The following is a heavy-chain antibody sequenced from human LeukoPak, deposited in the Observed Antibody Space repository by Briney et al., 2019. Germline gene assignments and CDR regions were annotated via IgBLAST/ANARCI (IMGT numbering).Heavy chain of an antibody. CDR3: SGRSGFSSIY. Sequence: GGSLRLSCEASGFSFDTHWMDWVRQFPGGGLEWVANIKPDGSAEYYLDSVKGRFSISRDNVKNLVYLQLNSLRTEDTAVYYCSGRSGFSSIYWGQGTLVTVSS. CDR1: GFSFDTHW. V-gene: IGHV3-7*01. D-gene: IGHD2-2*01. CDR2: IKPDGSAE. J-gene: IGHJ4*02.